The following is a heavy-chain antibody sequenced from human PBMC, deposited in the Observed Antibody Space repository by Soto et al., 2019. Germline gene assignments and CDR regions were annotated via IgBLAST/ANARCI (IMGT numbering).Heavy chain of an antibody. CDR3: AKDRDSYGPLFYFDY. Sequence: EVQLLESGGGLVQPGGSLRLSCAASGFTVSIYAMSWVRQAPGKGLEWVSGIGGSGSSTYYADSVKGRFTISRDNSENTLYLQMTSLRAEDTAIYDCAKDRDSYGPLFYFDYWGQGTLVTVSS. CDR1: GFTVSIYA. V-gene: IGHV3-23*01. D-gene: IGHD5-18*01. CDR2: IGGSGSST. J-gene: IGHJ4*02.